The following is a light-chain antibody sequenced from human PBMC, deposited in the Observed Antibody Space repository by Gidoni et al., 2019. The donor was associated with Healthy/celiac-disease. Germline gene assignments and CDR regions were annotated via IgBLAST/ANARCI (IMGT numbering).Light chain of an antibody. V-gene: IGLV3-1*01. CDR3: QAWDSSTAWEV. Sequence: SVSVSPGQTASITCSGDKLGDKYACWYQQKPGQSPVLVIYQDSKRPSGIPERFSGSNSGNTATLTISGTQAMDEADYYCQAWDSSTAWEVFGGGTKLTVL. J-gene: IGLJ2*01. CDR1: KLGDKY. CDR2: QDS.